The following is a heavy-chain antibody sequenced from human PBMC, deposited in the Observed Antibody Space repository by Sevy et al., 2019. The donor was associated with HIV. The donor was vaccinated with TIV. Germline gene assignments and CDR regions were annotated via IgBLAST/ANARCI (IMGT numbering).Heavy chain of an antibody. V-gene: IGHV7-4-1*02. CDR1: GYTFTTYG. CDR2: INTNTGNP. CDR3: ASRVSDVTGGWTFDY. J-gene: IGHJ4*02. D-gene: IGHD5-12*01. Sequence: ASVKVSCKASGYTFTTYGMNWVRQAPGQGLEWMGWINTNTGNPTYPQGFTGRFVFSLDTSGSTAYLQISSLKAEDTAVYYCASRVSDVTGGWTFDYWGQGTLVTVSS.